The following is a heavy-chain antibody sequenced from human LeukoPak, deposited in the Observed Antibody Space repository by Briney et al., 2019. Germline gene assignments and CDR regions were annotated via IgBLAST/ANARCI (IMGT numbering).Heavy chain of an antibody. CDR3: ARGDYDILTGSVAY. D-gene: IGHD3-9*01. V-gene: IGHV1-2*02. Sequence: GASVKVSCKASGYIFTDYYMHWVRQAPGQGREWIGWINPNSGGTNYAQKFQGRVTMTRDTSISTAYMELSRLRSDDTAVYYCARGDYDILTGSVAYWGXGTLVTVSX. J-gene: IGHJ4*01. CDR2: INPNSGGT. CDR1: GYIFTDYY.